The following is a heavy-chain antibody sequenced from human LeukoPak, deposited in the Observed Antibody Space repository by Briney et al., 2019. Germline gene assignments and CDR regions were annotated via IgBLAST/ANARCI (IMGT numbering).Heavy chain of an antibody. CDR2: IYHSGST. J-gene: IGHJ4*02. D-gene: IGHD2-15*01. V-gene: IGHV4-30-2*01. CDR3: ARVVGSGDYFDY. CDR1: GGSISSGGYS. Sequence: SQTLSLTCAVSGGSISSGGYSWSWLRQPPGKGLEWIGYIYHSGSTYYNPSLKSRVTISVDRSKNQFSLKLSSMTAADTAVYYCARVVGSGDYFDYWGQGTLVTVSS.